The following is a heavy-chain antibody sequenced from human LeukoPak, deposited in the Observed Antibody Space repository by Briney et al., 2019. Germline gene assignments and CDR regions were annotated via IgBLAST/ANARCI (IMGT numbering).Heavy chain of an antibody. CDR1: GYTFTSYG. CDR3: ARTRGIAAAGTMADYYYYGMDV. V-gene: IGHV1-18*01. D-gene: IGHD6-13*01. J-gene: IGHJ6*02. CDR2: ISAYNGNT. Sequence: ASVKVSCKASGYTFTSYGISWVRRAPGQGLEWMGWISAYNGNTNYAQKLQGRVTMTTDTSTSTAYMELRSLRSDDTAVYYCARTRGIAAAGTMADYYYYGMDVWGQGTTVTVSS.